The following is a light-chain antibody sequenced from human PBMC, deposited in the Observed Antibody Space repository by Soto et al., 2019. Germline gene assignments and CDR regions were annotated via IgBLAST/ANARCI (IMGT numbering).Light chain of an antibody. V-gene: IGLV2-14*01. CDR1: SSDVGAYNL. CDR3: TSYEGGGRYV. Sequence: QSVLTQPASVSGSPGQSVTIACTGTSSDVGAYNLGSWYQQYPGKAPKLMIYEVSNRPSGVSNRFSGSKSGHTASLTISGLQAEDEADYYCCTSYEGGGRYVFGTGTKLTVL. J-gene: IGLJ1*01. CDR2: EVS.